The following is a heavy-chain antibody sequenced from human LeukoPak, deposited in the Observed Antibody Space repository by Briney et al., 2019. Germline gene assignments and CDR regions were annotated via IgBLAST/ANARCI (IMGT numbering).Heavy chain of an antibody. D-gene: IGHD5-18*01. J-gene: IGHJ4*02. V-gene: IGHV4-34*01. CDR3: ARGGRGYSLYYFDY. CDR1: GGSFSGYY. Sequence: SETLSLTCAVYGGSFSGYYWSWIRQPPGKGLEWIGEINHSGSTNYNPSLKSRVTISVDTSKNQFSLKLSSVTAADTAVYYCARGGRGYSLYYFDYWGQGTLVTVSS. CDR2: INHSGST.